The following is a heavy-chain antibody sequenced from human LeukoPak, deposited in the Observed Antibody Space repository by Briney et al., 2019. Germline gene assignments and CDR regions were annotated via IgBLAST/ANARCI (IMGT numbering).Heavy chain of an antibody. J-gene: IGHJ4*02. CDR1: GFTSSSHW. D-gene: IGHD3-16*01. CDR3: ARDDDGPAY. Sequence: SGGSLRLSCAASGFTSSSHWMSWVRQAPGKGLEWVANIKQDGSEKYYVDSVKGRFTISRDNAKNSLYLQMNSLRAEDTAVYYCARDDDGPAYWGQGTLVTVSS. V-gene: IGHV3-7*01. CDR2: IKQDGSEK.